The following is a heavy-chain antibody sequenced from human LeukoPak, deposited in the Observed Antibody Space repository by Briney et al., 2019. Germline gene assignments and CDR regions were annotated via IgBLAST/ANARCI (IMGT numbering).Heavy chain of an antibody. V-gene: IGHV3-23*01. Sequence: GSLRLSCAASGFTFSNYAMNWVRRVPGKGLEWVSTVSGNGITTYYADSVKGRFTISRDNSKNTLFLQMNTLRAEDTAVYYCAKRSETLYFDYWGQGSLVTVSS. CDR3: AKRSETLYFDY. J-gene: IGHJ4*02. D-gene: IGHD2/OR15-2a*01. CDR1: GFTFSNYA. CDR2: VSGNGITT.